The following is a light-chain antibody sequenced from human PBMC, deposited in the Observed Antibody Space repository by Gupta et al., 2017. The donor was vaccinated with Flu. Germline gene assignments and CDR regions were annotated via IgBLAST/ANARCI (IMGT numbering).Light chain of an antibody. CDR2: EDI. CDR3: CSYVASSTRVR. CDR1: GSDVGSYNL. Sequence: QSALTQPAPASGSPAPSVTISCTGSGSDVGSYNLVSWYQQYPGKAPKLMIYEDIKRPSGVSNRFSGSKSGNMASLTISGLQAEDEADYYCCSYVASSTRVRFGGGTKLTVL. J-gene: IGLJ2*01. V-gene: IGLV2-23*01.